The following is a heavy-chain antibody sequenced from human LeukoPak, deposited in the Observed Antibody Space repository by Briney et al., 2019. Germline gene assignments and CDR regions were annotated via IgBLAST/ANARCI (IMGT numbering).Heavy chain of an antibody. Sequence: GGSLRLSCAASGFTFSTYWMYWVRQGPGKGLVWVSRINADGSTTTYADSVKGRFTISRDNAKNTLYLQMNSLRAEDTAIYYCARGPSHSSSWYGLDDWGQGALVTVFS. CDR2: INADGSTT. V-gene: IGHV3-74*01. CDR3: ARGPSHSSSWYGLDD. D-gene: IGHD6-13*01. J-gene: IGHJ4*02. CDR1: GFTFSTYW.